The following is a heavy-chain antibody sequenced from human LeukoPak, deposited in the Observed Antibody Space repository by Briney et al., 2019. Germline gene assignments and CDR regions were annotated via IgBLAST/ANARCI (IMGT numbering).Heavy chain of an antibody. CDR1: GGSISSGGYY. CDR3: ARGVTMVRGPDDAFDI. V-gene: IGHV4-31*03. CDR2: IYYSGST. Sequence: SETLSLTCTVSGGSISSGGYYWSWIRQHPGTGLEWIGYIYYSGSTYYNPSLKSRVTISVDTSKNQFSLKLSSVTAADTAVYYCARGVTMVRGPDDAFDIWGQGTMVTVSS. J-gene: IGHJ3*02. D-gene: IGHD3-10*01.